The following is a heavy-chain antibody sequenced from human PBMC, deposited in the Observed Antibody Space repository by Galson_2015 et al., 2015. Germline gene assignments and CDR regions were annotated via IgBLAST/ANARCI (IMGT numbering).Heavy chain of an antibody. CDR3: ARGVGYCSSTSCPSFDY. J-gene: IGHJ4*02. Sequence: SLRLSCAASGFTFSSYAMHWVRQAPGKGLEWVAVISYDGSNKYYADSVKGRFTISRDNSKNTLYLQMNSLRAEDTAVYYCARGVGYCSSTSCPSFDYWGQGTLVTVSS. D-gene: IGHD2-2*01. CDR1: GFTFSSYA. CDR2: ISYDGSNK. V-gene: IGHV3-30-3*01.